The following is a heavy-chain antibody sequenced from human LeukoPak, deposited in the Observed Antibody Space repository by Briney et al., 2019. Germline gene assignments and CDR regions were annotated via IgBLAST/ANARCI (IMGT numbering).Heavy chain of an antibody. D-gene: IGHD1-26*01. V-gene: IGHV1-2*02. CDR3: ARVRDWDLLRYFDS. J-gene: IGHJ4*02. CDR2: INPNSGGT. Sequence: ASVKVSCKTSGYSFTGYYIHWVRQAPGQGLEWMGWINPNSGGTNYAQKFQGRVTMTRDTSISTAYMELSRLRSDDTAVYYCARVRDWDLLRYFDSWGQGTLVTVSS. CDR1: GYSFTGYY.